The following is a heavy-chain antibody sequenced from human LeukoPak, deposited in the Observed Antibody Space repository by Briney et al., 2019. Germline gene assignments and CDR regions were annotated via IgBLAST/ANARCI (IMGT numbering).Heavy chain of an antibody. CDR3: AKSFTITIFGSDY. CDR1: GFTFSSYW. J-gene: IGHJ4*02. D-gene: IGHD3-3*01. V-gene: IGHV3-74*01. CDR2: ISPDGTTT. Sequence: GGSLRLSCAASGFTFSSYWMHWVRQAPGKGLVWVSRISPDGTTTTYADSVKGRFTITRDNSKNTLDLQVNSLRAEDSAVHYCAKSFTITIFGSDYWGQGTLVTVSS.